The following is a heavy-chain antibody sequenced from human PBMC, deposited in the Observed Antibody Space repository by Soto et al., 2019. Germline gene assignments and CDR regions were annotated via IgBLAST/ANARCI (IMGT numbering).Heavy chain of an antibody. CDR3: ARDVSSGSSGLYLDAFDI. J-gene: IGHJ3*02. D-gene: IGHD3-10*01. Sequence: EVQLEESGGDLVQPGGSLRLSCAASGFTLSAYWMTWVRQAPGKGLEWVANINRDGSKKSYLDSVRGRFTISRDNVGNSLSLQMDSLRADDAALDYYARDVSSGSSGLYLDAFDIWGQGTMVTVSS. CDR2: INRDGSKK. V-gene: IGHV3-7*05. CDR1: GFTLSAYW.